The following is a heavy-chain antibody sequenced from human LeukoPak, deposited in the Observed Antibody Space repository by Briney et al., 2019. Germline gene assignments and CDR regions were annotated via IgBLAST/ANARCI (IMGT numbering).Heavy chain of an antibody. V-gene: IGHV5-51*01. Sequence: GESLKISCKGSGYSFTSYWIGWVRQMRGKGLEWMGIIYTGDSDTRYSPSFQGQVTISAAKSISTAYLQWSSLKASDTAMYYCATTRGDSSGYYTQNYYFDYWGQGTLVTVSS. CDR2: IYTGDSDT. J-gene: IGHJ4*02. CDR1: GYSFTSYW. CDR3: ATTRGDSSGYYTQNYYFDY. D-gene: IGHD3-22*01.